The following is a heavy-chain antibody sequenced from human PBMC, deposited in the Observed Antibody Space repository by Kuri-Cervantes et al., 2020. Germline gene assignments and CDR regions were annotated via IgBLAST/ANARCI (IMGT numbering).Heavy chain of an antibody. CDR2: IIPIFGAA. V-gene: IGHV1-69*05. CDR3: ARETGVLGYCSGGSCYSAFDY. CDR1: GGTFSNYA. J-gene: IGHJ4*02. D-gene: IGHD2-15*01. Sequence: SVKVSCKASGGTFSNYAISWVRQAPGQGLEWMGGIIPIFGAANYAQKFQGRVTIATDESTSTAYMEPSSLRSEDTAVYYCARETGVLGYCSGGSCYSAFDYWGQGTLVTVSS.